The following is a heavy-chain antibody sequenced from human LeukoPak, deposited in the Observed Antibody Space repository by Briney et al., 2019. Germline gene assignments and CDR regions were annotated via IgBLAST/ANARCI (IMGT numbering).Heavy chain of an antibody. D-gene: IGHD1-26*01. V-gene: IGHV4-30-2*01. J-gene: IGHJ4*02. CDR2: IYHSGST. CDR1: GFTFGDYA. CDR3: ARAWDGGLYNY. Sequence: LRLSCAASGFTFGDYAKHWVRQAPGKGLEWIGYIYHSGSTYYNPSLKSRVTISVDRSKNQFSVKLSSVTAADTAVYYCARAWDGGLYNYWGQGTLVTVSS.